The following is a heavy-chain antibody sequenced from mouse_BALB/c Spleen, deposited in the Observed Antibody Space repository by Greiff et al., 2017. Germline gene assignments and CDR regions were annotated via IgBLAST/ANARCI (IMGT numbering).Heavy chain of an antibody. V-gene: IGHV14-3*02. D-gene: IGHD1-1*01. J-gene: IGHJ2*01. CDR1: GFNIKDTY. CDR2: IDPANGNT. CDR3: ARGTTVVAHIDD. Sequence: EVQLQQSGAELVKPGASVKLSCTASGFNIKDTYMHWVKQRPEQGLEWIGRIDPANGNTKYDPKFQGKATITADTSSNTAYLQLSSLTSEDTAVYYCARGTTVVAHIDDWGQGTTLTVSS.